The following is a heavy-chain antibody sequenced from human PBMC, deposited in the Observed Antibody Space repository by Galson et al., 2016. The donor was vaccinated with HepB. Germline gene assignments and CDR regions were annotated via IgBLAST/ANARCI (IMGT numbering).Heavy chain of an antibody. V-gene: IGHV4-61*01. Sequence: ETLSLTCTVSGGSVSSASNYWSWVRQPTGNGLEWIGYIPDSESTNYNPSLKGRVTISLDRSKNQFSLRLNSVIAADTAVYYCAKDEGFDNGMDFWGQGTTVTVSS. CDR1: GGSVSSASNY. CDR3: AKDEGFDNGMDF. J-gene: IGHJ6*02. D-gene: IGHD3-9*01. CDR2: IPDSEST.